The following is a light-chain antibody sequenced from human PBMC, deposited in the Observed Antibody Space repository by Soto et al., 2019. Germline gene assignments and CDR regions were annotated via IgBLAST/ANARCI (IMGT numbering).Light chain of an antibody. CDR1: QSLLLGNGYNY. V-gene: IGKV2-28*01. CDR2: LGS. J-gene: IGKJ2*01. Sequence: DIVMTQSPLSLPVTPGEPASISCRSSQSLLLGNGYNYLDWYLQKPGQSPQLLIYLGSNRASGVPDRVSGSGSGTDFTLKISRVEAEDVGVYYCMQPLQTPVTFGQGTKLEIK. CDR3: MQPLQTPVT.